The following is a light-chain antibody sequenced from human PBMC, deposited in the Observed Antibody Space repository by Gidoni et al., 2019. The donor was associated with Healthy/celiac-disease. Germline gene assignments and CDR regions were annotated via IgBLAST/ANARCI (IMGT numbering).Light chain of an antibody. CDR2: DVS. V-gene: IGLV2-14*01. J-gene: IGLJ2*01. CDR1: SSDVGGYNY. Sequence: QSALTQPASVSVSPGQSITISCTGTSSDVGGYNYVSWYQPHPGKAPKLMIYDVSNRPSGVSNRFSGSKSGNTASLTISGLQAEDEADYYCSSYTSSSTPLVVFGGGTKLTVL. CDR3: SSYTSSSTPLVV.